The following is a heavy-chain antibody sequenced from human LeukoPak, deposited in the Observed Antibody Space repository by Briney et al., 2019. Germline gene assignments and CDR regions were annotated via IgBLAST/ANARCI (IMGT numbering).Heavy chain of an antibody. CDR3: ARAGTYYYGSGSESPFDY. V-gene: IGHV4-39*01. J-gene: IGHJ4*02. CDR1: GGSIRNYTFY. Sequence: SETLSLTCTVSGGSIRNYTFYWGWIRQPPGKGLEWIGSIFYSGITYYNPSLKSRVTISVDTSKNQFSLKLSSVTAADTAVYYCARAGTYYYGSGSESPFDYWGQGTLVTVSS. CDR2: IFYSGIT. D-gene: IGHD3-10*01.